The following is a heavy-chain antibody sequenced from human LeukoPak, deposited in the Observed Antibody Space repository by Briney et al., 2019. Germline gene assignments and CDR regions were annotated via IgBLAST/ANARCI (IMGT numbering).Heavy chain of an antibody. CDR3: ARAVGPYDY. CDR2: ISYDGNNK. D-gene: IGHD3-10*01. V-gene: IGHV3-30*03. Sequence: GRSLRLSCAASGFTFSRYVMHWVRQAPGKGLEWVAIISYDGNNKDYADSVKGRFTISRDNSKNTLYLQMNSLRAEDTGVYYCARAVGPYDYWGQGTLVTVSS. J-gene: IGHJ4*02. CDR1: GFTFSRYV.